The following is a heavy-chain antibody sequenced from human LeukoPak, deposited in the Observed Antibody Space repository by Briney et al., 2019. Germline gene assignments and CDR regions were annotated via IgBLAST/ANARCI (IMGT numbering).Heavy chain of an antibody. CDR2: INPNSGGT. CDR1: GYTFAGYY. J-gene: IGHJ4*02. Sequence: ASVKVSCKASGYTFAGYYMHWVRQAPGQGLEWMGRINPNSGGTNYAQKFQGRVTMTRDTSISTAYMELSRLRSDDTAVYYCARGHYNSSSYLIDYWGQGTLVTVSS. D-gene: IGHD3-22*01. V-gene: IGHV1-2*06. CDR3: ARGHYNSSSYLIDY.